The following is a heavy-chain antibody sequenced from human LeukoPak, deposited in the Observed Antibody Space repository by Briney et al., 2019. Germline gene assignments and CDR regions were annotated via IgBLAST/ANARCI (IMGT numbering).Heavy chain of an antibody. V-gene: IGHV1-2*02. CDR1: GYTFTGYY. Sequence: GASVKVSCKASGYTFTGYYMHWVRQVPGQGLEWMGWINPNSGGTNYAQKFQGRVTMTRDTSISTAYMELSRLRSDDTAVYYCAALYYYDSSGPGDYWGQGTLVTVSS. CDR3: AALYYYDSSGPGDY. CDR2: INPNSGGT. D-gene: IGHD3-22*01. J-gene: IGHJ4*02.